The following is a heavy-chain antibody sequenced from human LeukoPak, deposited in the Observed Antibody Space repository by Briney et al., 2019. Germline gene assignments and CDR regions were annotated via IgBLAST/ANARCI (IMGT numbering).Heavy chain of an antibody. CDR2: LWYDGSKT. CDR1: GFPFNEYI. CDR3: ARGRPHYASNGHYPDFDY. V-gene: IGHV3-33*01. D-gene: IGHD3-22*01. J-gene: IGHJ4*02. Sequence: PGRSLRLSCSSSGFPFNEYIMHWVRQTPDKALEWVSLLWYDGSKTYSADSVKGRFTISRDNSKNSLYLQMSSQRAEDTAVYYCARGRPHYASNGHYPDFDYWGQGTLVTVSS.